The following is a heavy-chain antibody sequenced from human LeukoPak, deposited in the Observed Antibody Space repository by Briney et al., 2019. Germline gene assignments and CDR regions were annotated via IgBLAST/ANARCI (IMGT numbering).Heavy chain of an antibody. CDR1: GVSISSGSYY. J-gene: IGHJ4*02. D-gene: IGHD3-10*01. CDR2: IYTSGST. V-gene: IGHV4-61*02. Sequence: PSETLSLTCTVSGVSISSGSYYWSWIRQPAGKGLEWIGRIYTSGSTNYNPSLKSRVTISVDTSKNQFSLKLSSVTAADTGVYYCARDFGSYYFDYWGQGTLVTVSS. CDR3: ARDFGSYYFDY.